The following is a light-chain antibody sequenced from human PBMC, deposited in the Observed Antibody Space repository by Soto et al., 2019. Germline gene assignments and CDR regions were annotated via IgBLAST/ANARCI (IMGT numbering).Light chain of an antibody. Sequence: QSVLTQPPSASGTPGQRLTISRYGSSSNIGSNTVNWYQQFPGTAPQLLIYDNSQRPSGVPDRFSGSKSGTSASLAISGLQSEDEADYYGAAWDDSLDGVVFGGGTKLTDL. V-gene: IGLV1-44*01. J-gene: IGLJ2*01. CDR1: SSNIGSNT. CDR3: AAWDDSLDGVV. CDR2: DNS.